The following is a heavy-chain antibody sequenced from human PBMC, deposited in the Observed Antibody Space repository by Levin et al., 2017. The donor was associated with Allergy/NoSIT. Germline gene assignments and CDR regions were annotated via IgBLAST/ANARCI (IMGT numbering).Heavy chain of an antibody. D-gene: IGHD6-19*01. Sequence: PGGSLRLSCAASGFTFSSYGMHWVRQAPGKGLEWVAVIWYDGSNKYYADSVKGRFTISRDNSKNTLYLQMNSLRAEDTAVYYCATGGLYSSGWGYFDYWGQGTLVTVSS. CDR2: IWYDGSNK. CDR1: GFTFSSYG. CDR3: ATGGLYSSGWGYFDY. J-gene: IGHJ4*02. V-gene: IGHV3-33*01.